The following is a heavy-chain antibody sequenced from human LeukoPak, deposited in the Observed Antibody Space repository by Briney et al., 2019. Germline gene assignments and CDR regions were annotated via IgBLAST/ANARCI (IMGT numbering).Heavy chain of an antibody. CDR1: GFTFSSYA. Sequence: PGGSLRLSCAASGFTFSSYAMHWVRQAPGKGLEWVAVISYDGSNKYYADSVKGRFTISRDNSKNTLYLQMNSLRAEDTAVYYCARDRVYYDSSGYYRRINWFDPWGQGTLVTVSP. J-gene: IGHJ5*02. CDR2: ISYDGSNK. V-gene: IGHV3-30-3*01. D-gene: IGHD3-22*01. CDR3: ARDRVYYDSSGYYRRINWFDP.